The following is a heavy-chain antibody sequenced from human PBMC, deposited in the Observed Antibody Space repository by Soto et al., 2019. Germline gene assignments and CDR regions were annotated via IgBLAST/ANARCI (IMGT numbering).Heavy chain of an antibody. CDR1: GFSLSTSGVG. Sequence: QITLKESGPTLVKPTQTLTLTCTFSGFSLSTSGVGVGWIRQPPGKALEWLALIYWDDDKRYSPSLESRLTVTKDTSKNQVVLTMTNMDPVDTATYYCAHRDRTSGYRQFAYWGQGTLVTVSS. CDR2: IYWDDDK. CDR3: AHRDRTSGYRQFAY. V-gene: IGHV2-5*02. J-gene: IGHJ4*02. D-gene: IGHD5-12*01.